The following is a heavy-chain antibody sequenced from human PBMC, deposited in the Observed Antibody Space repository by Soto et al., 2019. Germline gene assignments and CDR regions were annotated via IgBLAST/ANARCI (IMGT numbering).Heavy chain of an antibody. CDR3: AKVDGFVSFEIDT. J-gene: IGHJ5*02. D-gene: IGHD3-16*02. V-gene: IGHV3-23*01. CDR1: GFTFSSFA. Sequence: PGGSLRLSCAASGFTFSSFAMSWVRQAPGKGLEWVSAISASGDGTYYADSVKGRFTISRDNSKNTLYLQMSSLRAEDTAVYYCAKVDGFVSFEIDTWGQETLVNVSS. CDR2: ISASGDGT.